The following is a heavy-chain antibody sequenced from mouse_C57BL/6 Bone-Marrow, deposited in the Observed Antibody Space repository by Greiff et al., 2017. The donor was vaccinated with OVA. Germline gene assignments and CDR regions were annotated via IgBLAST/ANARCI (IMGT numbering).Heavy chain of an antibody. CDR1: GYTFTSYT. Sequence: VQLQQSGAELARPGASVKMSCKASGYTFTSYTMHWVKQRPGQGLEWIGYINPSSGYTKYNHKFYVKATFTADTTSSTSYKQLSSLTSEDSAAYYCASEGEGDAMENWDQGNSVTVSS. J-gene: IGHJ4*01. CDR3: ASEGEGDAMEN. CDR2: INPSSGYT. V-gene: IGHV1-4*01.